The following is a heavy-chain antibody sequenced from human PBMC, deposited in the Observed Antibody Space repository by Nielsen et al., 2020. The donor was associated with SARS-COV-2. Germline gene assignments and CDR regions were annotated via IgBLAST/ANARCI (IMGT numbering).Heavy chain of an antibody. V-gene: IGHV4-30-4*01. Sequence: WIRQPPGKGLEWSGYIYYSGSTYYNPSLKSRVTISVDTSKNQFSLKLSSVTAADTAVYYCARDRPPQPYDYGSGSRFYFDYWGQGTLVTVSS. J-gene: IGHJ4*02. D-gene: IGHD3-10*01. CDR3: ARDRPPQPYDYGSGSRFYFDY. CDR2: IYYSGST.